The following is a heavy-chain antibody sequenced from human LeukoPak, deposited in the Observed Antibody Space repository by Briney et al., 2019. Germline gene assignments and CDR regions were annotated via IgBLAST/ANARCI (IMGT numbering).Heavy chain of an antibody. D-gene: IGHD1-26*01. CDR2: LYPSGST. V-gene: IGHV4-59*01. CDR1: GGSINRGY. J-gene: IGHJ4*02. Sequence: SETLSLTCSVSGGSINRGYWSWIRQPPGQGLEWIGLLYPSGSTNYNPSLKSRVTISVDTSRTQFSLKLSSMTAADTAVYYCAGGHYPLEYWGQGTLVTVSS. CDR3: AGGHYPLEY.